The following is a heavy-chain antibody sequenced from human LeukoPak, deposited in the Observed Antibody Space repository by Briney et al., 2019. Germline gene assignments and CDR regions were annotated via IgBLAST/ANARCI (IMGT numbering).Heavy chain of an antibody. CDR3: AREGGRRRSNYDFWSGYYPHYYGMDV. D-gene: IGHD3-3*01. V-gene: IGHV3-53*01. CDR2: IYSGGST. J-gene: IGHJ6*02. CDR1: GFTVSSNY. Sequence: PGGSLRLSCAASGFTVSSNYMSWVRQAPGKGLEWVSVIYSGGSTYYADSVKGRSTISRDNSKNTLYLQMNSLRAEDTAVYYCAREGGRRRSNYDFWSGYYPHYYGMDVWGQGTTVTVSS.